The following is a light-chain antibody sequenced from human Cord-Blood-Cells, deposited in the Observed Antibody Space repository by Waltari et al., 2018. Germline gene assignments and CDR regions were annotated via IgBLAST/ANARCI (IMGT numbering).Light chain of an antibody. CDR1: QSVSSN. CDR2: GAS. V-gene: IGKV3-15*01. CDR3: QQYNNWPMYT. J-gene: IGKJ2*01. Sequence: EIVMTQSPATLSVSPGERATLSCRASQSVSSNLAWYQQKPGQAPRLLFYGASTRATGIPARFSGSGSGTEFTLPISSLQSEDFAVYYCQQYNNWPMYTFGQGTKLEIK.